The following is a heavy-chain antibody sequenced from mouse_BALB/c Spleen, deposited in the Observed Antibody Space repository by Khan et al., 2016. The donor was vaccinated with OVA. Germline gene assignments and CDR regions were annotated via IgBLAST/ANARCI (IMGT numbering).Heavy chain of an antibody. CDR1: GFTFSSYT. CDR3: ARSNYGNFAH. V-gene: IGHV5-9*03. Sequence: EVQLVESGGGLVKPGGSLKLSCAASGFTFSSYTMSWVRQTPEKRPEWVATISSGGDNTHYPDSVKGRFTIPRDHDKNNLYLQMSSLRSEDTALTYCARSNYGNFAHWGQGTLVTVSA. CDR2: ISSGGDNT. J-gene: IGHJ3*01. D-gene: IGHD2-1*01.